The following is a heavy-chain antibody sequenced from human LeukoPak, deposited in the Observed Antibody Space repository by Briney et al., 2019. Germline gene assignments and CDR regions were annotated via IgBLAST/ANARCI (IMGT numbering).Heavy chain of an antibody. D-gene: IGHD3-16*01. Sequence: PGGSLRLSCAASGFKFDDYWMNWVRQAPGKGLEWVSSISYLSSHVYYGDSVKGRFSISRDNAKNSLYLQMNSLGAEDTAIYYCGRAFPPLRTSSAGDLWGQGILVTVSS. CDR3: GRAFPPLRTSSAGDL. J-gene: IGHJ4*02. CDR1: GFKFDDYW. V-gene: IGHV3-21*01. CDR2: ISYLSSHV.